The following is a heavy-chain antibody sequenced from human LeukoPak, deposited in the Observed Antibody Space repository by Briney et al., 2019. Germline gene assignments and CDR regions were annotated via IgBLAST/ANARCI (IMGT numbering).Heavy chain of an antibody. CDR2: INHSGST. V-gene: IGHV4-34*01. CDR1: GGSFSGYY. D-gene: IGHD3-22*01. J-gene: IGHJ4*02. Sequence: SETLSLTCAVYGGSFSGYYWSWIRQPPGKGLEWIGEINHSGSTNYNPSLKSRVTISVDTSKNQFSLKLSSVTAADTAVYYCARETYYYDSSGYYAMVWFVDYWGQGTLVTVSS. CDR3: ARETYYYDSSGYYAMVWFVDY.